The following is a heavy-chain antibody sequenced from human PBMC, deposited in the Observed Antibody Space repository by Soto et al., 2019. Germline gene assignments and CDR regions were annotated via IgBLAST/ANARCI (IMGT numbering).Heavy chain of an antibody. CDR2: TYYRSRWYN. CDR3: ARISYSRRTPYFDY. J-gene: IGHJ4*02. Sequence: PSQTLSLTCAISGDSVSSNSVAWNWIRQSPSRGLEWLGRTYYRSRWYNDYAVSVKSRMTINPDTSKNQFSLQLNSVTPEDTAVYYCARISYSRRTPYFDYWGQGTLVTVSS. V-gene: IGHV6-1*01. D-gene: IGHD6-13*01. CDR1: GDSVSSNSVA.